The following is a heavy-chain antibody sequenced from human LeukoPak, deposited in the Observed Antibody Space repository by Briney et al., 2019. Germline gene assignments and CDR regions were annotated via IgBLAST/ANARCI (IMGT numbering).Heavy chain of an antibody. J-gene: IGHJ4*02. V-gene: IGHV3-48*04. CDR3: ARMALHCSSTSCYMGSYYFDY. CDR2: ISSSSSTI. CDR1: GFTFSSYS. Sequence: GGSLRLSCAASGFTFSSYSMNWVRQAPGKGLEWVSYISSSSSTIYYADSVKGRFTISRGNAKNSLYLQMNSLRAEDTVVYYCARMALHCSSTSCYMGSYYFDYWGQGTLVTVSS. D-gene: IGHD2-2*02.